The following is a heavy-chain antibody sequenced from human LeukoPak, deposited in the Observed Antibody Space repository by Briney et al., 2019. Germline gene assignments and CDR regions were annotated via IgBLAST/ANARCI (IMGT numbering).Heavy chain of an antibody. V-gene: IGHV3-53*01. Sequence: GGSLRLSCAASGFTVSSNYMSWVRQAPGKGLEWVSVIYSGGSTYYADSVKGRFTISRDNSKNTLYLQMNSLRADDTAVYYCAKGGLVHRFDPWGQGTLVTVSS. CDR1: GFTVSSNY. CDR3: AKGGLVHRFDP. J-gene: IGHJ5*02. CDR2: IYSGGST.